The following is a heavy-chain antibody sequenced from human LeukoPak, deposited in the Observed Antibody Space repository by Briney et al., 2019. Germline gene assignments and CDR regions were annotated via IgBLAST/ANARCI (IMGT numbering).Heavy chain of an antibody. CDR2: INSDGSST. V-gene: IGHV3-74*01. CDR3: ATTGNDYVWGTQFDY. Sequence: GGSLRLSCAASGFTFSRYWMHWVRQAPGKGLVWVSRINSDGSSTSYADSVKGRFTISRDNAKNSLYLQMNSLRAEDTAVYYCATTGNDYVWGTQFDYWGQGTLVTVSS. CDR1: GFTFSRYW. J-gene: IGHJ4*02. D-gene: IGHD3-16*01.